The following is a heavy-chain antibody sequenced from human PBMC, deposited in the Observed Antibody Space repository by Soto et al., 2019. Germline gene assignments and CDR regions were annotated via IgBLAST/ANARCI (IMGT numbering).Heavy chain of an antibody. J-gene: IGHJ5*01. Sequence: QVQLVESGGGVVQPGRSLRLSCAASGFTFSGYAMHWVRQAPGKGLEWVAVISTDGGKKYYADSVKGRFTISRDNANNILYLQMNSLRPEDTAVYYCARGRGQQLERMWFDSWGQGTLVTVSS. D-gene: IGHD1-1*01. V-gene: IGHV3-30*04. CDR2: ISTDGGKK. CDR3: ARGRGQQLERMWFDS. CDR1: GFTFSGYA.